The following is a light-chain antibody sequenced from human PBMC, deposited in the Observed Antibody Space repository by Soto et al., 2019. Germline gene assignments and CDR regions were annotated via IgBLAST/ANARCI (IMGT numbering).Light chain of an antibody. Sequence: IVLTQSPATLSLSPGERATLSCRASQSISYNLAWYQQKPGQAPRLLIYDASNRATGVPARFSGSGSGTDFTLSISSLEPEDFAVYYCQQRGDWHLYTFGQGSRLEIK. J-gene: IGKJ2*01. V-gene: IGKV3-11*01. CDR2: DAS. CDR1: QSISYN. CDR3: QQRGDWHLYT.